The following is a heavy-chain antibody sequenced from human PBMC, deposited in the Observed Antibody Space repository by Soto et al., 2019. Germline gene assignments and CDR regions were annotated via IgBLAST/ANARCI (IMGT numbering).Heavy chain of an antibody. CDR3: ARGGTPIDY. CDR1: GYTFTNFG. Sequence: QVQLVQSGAEVKKPGASVKVSCKASGYTFTNFGISWVRQAPGQGLEWMGWISAYNGNTNYAQNFQGRVTMTTDTATSTAYIELRSLNSGDTAGYYGARGGTPIDYWGQGTLVPVSS. V-gene: IGHV1-18*01. J-gene: IGHJ4*02. D-gene: IGHD3-16*01. CDR2: ISAYNGNT.